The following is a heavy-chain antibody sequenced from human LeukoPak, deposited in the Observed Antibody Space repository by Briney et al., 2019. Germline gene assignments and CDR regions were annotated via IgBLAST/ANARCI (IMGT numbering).Heavy chain of an antibody. J-gene: IGHJ5*02. Sequence: PSGTLSLTCAVSGGSISSSNWWSRVRQPPGKGLEWIGEIYHSGSTNYNPSLKSRVTISVDKSKNQFSLKLSSVTAADTAVYYCARDNQDYGDYDWFDPWGQGTLVTVSS. CDR1: GGSISSSNW. CDR2: IYHSGST. CDR3: ARDNQDYGDYDWFDP. D-gene: IGHD4-17*01. V-gene: IGHV4-4*02.